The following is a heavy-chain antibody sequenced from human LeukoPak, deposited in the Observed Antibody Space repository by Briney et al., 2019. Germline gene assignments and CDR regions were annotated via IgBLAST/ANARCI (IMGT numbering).Heavy chain of an antibody. D-gene: IGHD1-1*01. CDR1: GFTFSRYW. CDR3: ARPRLQLELLNWFDP. V-gene: IGHV3-74*01. J-gene: IGHJ5*02. CDR2: INSDGSST. Sequence: GGSLRLSCAASGFTFSRYWMSWVRQAPGKGLVWVSRINSDGSSTSYADSVKGRFTISRDNAKNTLYLQMNSLRAEDTAVYYCARPRLQLELLNWFDPWGQGTLVTVSS.